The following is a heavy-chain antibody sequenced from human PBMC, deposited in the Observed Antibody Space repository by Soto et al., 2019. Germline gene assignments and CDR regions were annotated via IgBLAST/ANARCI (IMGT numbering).Heavy chain of an antibody. J-gene: IGHJ2*01. CDR1: GFTFSSSD. Sequence: EVQLVESGGGLVQPGGSLRLSCAASGFTFSSSDMHWVRQAPGKSLEWVPAIGTADDTYYPDSVKGRFTISRENAKDSLYLQMNSLRAGDTAVYYCAREMSDSTSLGWFLDLWGRGTLVTVSS. V-gene: IGHV3-13*01. D-gene: IGHD6-6*01. CDR2: IGTADDT. CDR3: AREMSDSTSLGWFLDL.